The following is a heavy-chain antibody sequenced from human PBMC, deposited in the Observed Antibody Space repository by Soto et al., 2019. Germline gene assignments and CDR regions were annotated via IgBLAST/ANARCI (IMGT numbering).Heavy chain of an antibody. D-gene: IGHD6-13*01. CDR2: IYYSGST. V-gene: IGHV4-59*01. Sequence: QVQLQESGPGLVKPSETLSLTCTVSGGSISSYYWSWIRQPPGKGLEWIGYIYYSGSTNYNPSLTRRVTISVDTSKNQFSLKLSSVTAADTAVYYCASGHSSSWPRVWGQGTLVTVSS. CDR3: ASGHSSSWPRV. J-gene: IGHJ4*02. CDR1: GGSISSYY.